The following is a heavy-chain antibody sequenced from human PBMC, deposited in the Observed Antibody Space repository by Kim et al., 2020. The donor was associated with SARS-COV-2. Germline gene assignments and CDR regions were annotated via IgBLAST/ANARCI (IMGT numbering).Heavy chain of an antibody. V-gene: IGHV3-33*01. D-gene: IGHD3-22*01. CDR3: ARESVNYDSSGYSAGFDY. J-gene: IGHJ4*02. CDR2: IWYDGSNK. Sequence: GGSLRLSCAASGFTFSSYGMHWVRQAPGKGLEWVAVIWYDGSNKHYADSVKGRFTISRDNSKNTLYLQMNSLRAEDTAVYYCARESVNYDSSGYSAGFDYWGQGTLVTVSS. CDR1: GFTFSSYG.